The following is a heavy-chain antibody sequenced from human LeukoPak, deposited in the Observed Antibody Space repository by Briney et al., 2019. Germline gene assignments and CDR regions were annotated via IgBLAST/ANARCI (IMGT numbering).Heavy chain of an antibody. V-gene: IGHV3-21*01. Sequence: GGSLRLSCAASGFTFSSYSMNWVRRAPGKGLEWVSSISSSSYIYYADSVKGRFTISRDNAKNSLYLQMNSLRAEDTAVYYCARAGIVGATSYYWGQGTLVTVSS. CDR1: GFTFSSYS. CDR3: ARAGIVGATSYY. J-gene: IGHJ4*02. CDR2: ISSSSYI. D-gene: IGHD1-26*01.